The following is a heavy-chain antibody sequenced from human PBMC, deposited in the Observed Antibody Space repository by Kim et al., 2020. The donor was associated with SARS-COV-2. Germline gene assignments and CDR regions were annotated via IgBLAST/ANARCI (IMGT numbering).Heavy chain of an antibody. CDR3: TRAQVAAAGKRGYFDY. CDR2: IRSKAYGGTT. V-gene: IGHV3-49*03. CDR1: GFTFGDYA. D-gene: IGHD6-13*01. J-gene: IGHJ4*02. Sequence: GGSLRLSCTASGFTFGDYAMSWFRQAPGKGLEWVGFIRSKAYGGTTEYAASVKGRFTISRDDSKSIAYLQMNSLKTEDTAVYYCTRAQVAAAGKRGYFDYWGQGTLATVSS.